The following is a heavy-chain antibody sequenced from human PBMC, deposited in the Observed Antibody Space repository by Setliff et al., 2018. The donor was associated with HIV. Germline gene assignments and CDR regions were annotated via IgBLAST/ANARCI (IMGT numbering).Heavy chain of an antibody. V-gene: IGHV4-39*01. Sequence: PSETLSLTCTVSGGSISSSSYYWGWIRQPPGKGLEWIGSIFYSGHTYYNPSLRSRVTISVDTSKNQFSLKLRSVTAADTAVYYCARSPAAEGHWGQGNLVTVSS. D-gene: IGHD6-13*01. CDR2: IFYSGHT. J-gene: IGHJ4*02. CDR3: ARSPAAEGH. CDR1: GGSISSSSYY.